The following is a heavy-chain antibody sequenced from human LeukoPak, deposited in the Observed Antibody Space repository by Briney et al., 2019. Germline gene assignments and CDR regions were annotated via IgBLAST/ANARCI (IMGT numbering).Heavy chain of an antibody. Sequence: GGSLRLSCAASGFTVSSNYMSWVRQAPGKGLEWVSVIYGADNTYYADSVKGRFTIPRDNSKNTLYLQMNSLRAEDTAVYYCAKGSSVAGTIFGYWGQGTLVTVSS. J-gene: IGHJ4*02. CDR2: IYGADNT. V-gene: IGHV3-66*01. D-gene: IGHD6-19*01. CDR1: GFTVSSNY. CDR3: AKGSSVAGTIFGY.